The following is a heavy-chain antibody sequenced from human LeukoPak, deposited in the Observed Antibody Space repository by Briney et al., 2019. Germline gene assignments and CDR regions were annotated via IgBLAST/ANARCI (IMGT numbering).Heavy chain of an antibody. CDR1: GYTLTELS. Sequence: ASVKVSCKVSGYTLTELSMHWVRQAPGKGLEWMGGFDLEDGETIYAQKFQGRVTMTEDTSTDTAYMELSSLRSEDTAVYYCATFISYGDYVYFDYWGQGTLVTVSS. CDR2: FDLEDGET. V-gene: IGHV1-24*01. D-gene: IGHD4-17*01. J-gene: IGHJ4*02. CDR3: ATFISYGDYVYFDY.